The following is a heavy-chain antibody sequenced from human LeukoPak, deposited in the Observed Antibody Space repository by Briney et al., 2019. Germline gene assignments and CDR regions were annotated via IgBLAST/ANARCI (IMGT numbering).Heavy chain of an antibody. V-gene: IGHV1-2*02. CDR2: INPNSGGT. Sequence: ASVKVSCKASGYTFTGYYMHWVRQAPGQGPEWMGWINPNSGGTNYAQKFQGRVTMTRDTSISTAYMELSRLRSDDTAVYYCAREGIAAAYWFDPWGQGTLVTVSS. D-gene: IGHD6-13*01. J-gene: IGHJ5*02. CDR1: GYTFTGYY. CDR3: AREGIAAAYWFDP.